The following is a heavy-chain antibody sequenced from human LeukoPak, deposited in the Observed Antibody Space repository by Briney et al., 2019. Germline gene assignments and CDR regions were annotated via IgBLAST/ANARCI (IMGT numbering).Heavy chain of an antibody. CDR3: AKVHPSDAFDI. V-gene: IGHV3-9*01. CDR2: ISWNSGSI. CDR1: GFTFDDYA. Sequence: GGSLRLSCAASGFTFDDYAMHWVRQAPGKGLEGVSGISWNSGSIGYADSVKGRFTISRDNAKNSLYLQMNSLRAEDTALYYCAKVHPSDAFDIWGQGTMVTVSS. J-gene: IGHJ3*02.